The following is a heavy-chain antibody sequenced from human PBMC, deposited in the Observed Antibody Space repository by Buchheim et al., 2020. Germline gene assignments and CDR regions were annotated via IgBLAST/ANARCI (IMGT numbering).Heavy chain of an antibody. J-gene: IGHJ6*02. D-gene: IGHD2-8*01. CDR2: IKQDGSEK. V-gene: IGHV3-7*01. CDR3: ARGGMVYDKPVYYYYGMDV. Sequence: EVQLVESGGGLVQPGGSLRLSCAASGFTFSNYWMSWVRQAPGKGLEWVANIKQDGSEKYYVDSVKGRFTISRANAKNSLNLQMNSLRADDTAVYYCARGGMVYDKPVYYYYGMDVWGQGTT. CDR1: GFTFSNYW.